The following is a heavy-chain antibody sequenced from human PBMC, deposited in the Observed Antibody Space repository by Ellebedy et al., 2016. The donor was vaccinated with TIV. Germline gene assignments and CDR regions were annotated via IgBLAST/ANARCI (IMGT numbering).Heavy chain of an antibody. J-gene: IGHJ4*02. D-gene: IGHD6-19*01. Sequence: GESLKISCEASGFSFSSHGMHWVRQAPGKGPEWVASIWSDGSNTYYPDSVKGRFTISRDNSKNTLYLQMNSLRAEDTAVYYCAREVSSGWYYFDNWGQGTLVTVSS. V-gene: IGHV3-33*01. CDR1: GFSFSSHG. CDR3: AREVSSGWYYFDN. CDR2: IWSDGSNT.